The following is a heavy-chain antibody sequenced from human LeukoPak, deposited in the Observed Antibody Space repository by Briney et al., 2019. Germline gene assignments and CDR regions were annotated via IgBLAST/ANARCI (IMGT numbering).Heavy chain of an antibody. V-gene: IGHV3-30*18. J-gene: IGHJ4*02. D-gene: IGHD6-19*01. CDR2: ISYDGSNK. Sequence: GGSLRLSCAASGFTFSSYGMHWVRQAPGKGLEWVAVISYDGSNKYYADSVKGRFTISRDNSKNTLHLQMNSLRAEDTAVYYCAKQKGRAVAAYDYWGQGTLVTVSS. CDR1: GFTFSSYG. CDR3: AKQKGRAVAAYDY.